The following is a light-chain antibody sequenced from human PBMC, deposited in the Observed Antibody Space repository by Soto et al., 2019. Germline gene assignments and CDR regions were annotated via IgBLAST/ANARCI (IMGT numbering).Light chain of an antibody. CDR3: SSYTTSGTRV. CDR2: EVS. CDR1: SGDVGGYDY. V-gene: IGLV2-14*01. J-gene: IGLJ1*01. Sequence: QSALTQPASVSGSPGQSITISCTGTSGDVGGYDYVSWYQQHPAKAPKLIIFEVSNRPSGVSNRFSGSKSGNTASLTISGLQAEDESDYYCSSYTTSGTRVFGTGTKLTVL.